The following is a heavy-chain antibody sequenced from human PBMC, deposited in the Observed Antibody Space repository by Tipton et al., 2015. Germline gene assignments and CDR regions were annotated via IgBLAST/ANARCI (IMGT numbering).Heavy chain of an antibody. CDR3: ARGYGYYFDY. CDR1: GYSFTSYW. CDR2: IDPSDSQT. Sequence: QLVPSGAEVKKPGESLRISCKGSGYSFTSYWINWVRQMPGKGLEWMGRIDPSDSQTNYSPSFQGHVTISADKSISTAYLQWSSSEASDTAMYWCARGYGYYFDYWGQGTLVTVSS. D-gene: IGHD5-18*01. J-gene: IGHJ4*02. V-gene: IGHV5-10-1*01.